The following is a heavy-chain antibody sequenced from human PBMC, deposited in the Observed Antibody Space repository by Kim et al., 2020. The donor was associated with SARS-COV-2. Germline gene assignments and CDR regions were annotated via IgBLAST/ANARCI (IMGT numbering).Heavy chain of an antibody. J-gene: IGHJ3*02. CDR1: GFTFSSYD. CDR3: ARGRSYYGSGSYYNGLSAFDI. Sequence: GGSLRLSCAASGFTFSSYDMHWVRQATGKGLEWVSAIGTAGDTYYPGSVKGRFTISRENAKNSLYLQMNSLRAGDTAVYYCARGRSYYGSGSYYNGLSAFDIWGQGTMVTVSS. CDR2: IGTAGDT. D-gene: IGHD3-10*01. V-gene: IGHV3-13*04.